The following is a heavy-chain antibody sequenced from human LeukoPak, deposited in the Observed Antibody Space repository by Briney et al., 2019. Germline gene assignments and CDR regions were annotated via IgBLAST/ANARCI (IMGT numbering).Heavy chain of an antibody. CDR2: IYYSGST. D-gene: IGHD3-22*01. CDR1: GGSISSYY. Sequence: SETLSLTCTVSGGSISSYYWSWIRQPPGKGLEWIGYIYYSGSTNYNPSLKSRVTISVDTSKNQFSLKLSSVTAADTAVYYCARVGYYDYHYYGMDVWGQGTTVTVSS. J-gene: IGHJ6*02. CDR3: ARVGYYDYHYYGMDV. V-gene: IGHV4-59*01.